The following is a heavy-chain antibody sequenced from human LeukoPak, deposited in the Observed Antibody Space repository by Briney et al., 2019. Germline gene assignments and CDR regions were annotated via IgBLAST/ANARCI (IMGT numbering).Heavy chain of an antibody. CDR1: GASISDYY. Sequence: SETLSLTCSVSGASISDYYWSWIRQPPGKGLEWIGYIYHSGSTYYNPSLKSRVTISVDRSKNQFSLKLSSVTAADTAVYYCARLYCSGGSCYSQDGYFDYWGQGTLVTVSS. CDR2: IYHSGST. V-gene: IGHV4-30-2*01. D-gene: IGHD2-15*01. J-gene: IGHJ4*02. CDR3: ARLYCSGGSCYSQDGYFDY.